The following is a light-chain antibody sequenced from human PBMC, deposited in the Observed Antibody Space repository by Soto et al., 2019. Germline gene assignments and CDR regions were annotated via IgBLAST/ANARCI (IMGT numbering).Light chain of an antibody. CDR2: GAS. V-gene: IGKV3-15*01. CDR3: QQYNNWPWT. J-gene: IGKJ1*01. Sequence: EIVMTQRPAALSVSPGARVTLSCRASQRVDYNLAWYQHKPGQPPRLLIYGASTRATGIPARFTGSGSGTEFTLTISSLQSEDLAIYYCQQYNNWPWTLGQGTKVDIK. CDR1: QRVDYN.